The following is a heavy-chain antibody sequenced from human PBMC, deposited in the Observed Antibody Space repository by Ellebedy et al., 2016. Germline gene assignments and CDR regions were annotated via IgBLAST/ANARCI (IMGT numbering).Heavy chain of an antibody. CDR3: ARVGILLLGAARGGI. V-gene: IGHV4-4*02. CDR1: GGSITSTNW. Sequence: SETLSLTCAVSGGSITSTNWWSWARQPPGKGLEWIGEIHDNGNANYNPSLRSRVTISVDKSNNHFSLKLTSVTAADTAVYYCARVGILLLGAARGGIWGQGTMVTVSS. J-gene: IGHJ3*02. CDR2: IHDNGNA. D-gene: IGHD1-26*01.